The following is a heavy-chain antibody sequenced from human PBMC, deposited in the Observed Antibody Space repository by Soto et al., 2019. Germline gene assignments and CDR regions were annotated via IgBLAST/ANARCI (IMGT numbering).Heavy chain of an antibody. CDR3: ARDGGRHSGGIDY. J-gene: IGHJ4*02. CDR1: GGTFSSYC. Sequence: QVQLVQSGAEVKKPGSSVKVSCKASGGTFSSYCINWVRQAPGQGLEWMGEVIPSFGTANYAQKFQGRVTIAADESTSTAYMELSSLRSEDTAVYYCARDGGRHSGGIDYWGQGTLVTVSS. D-gene: IGHD1-26*01. CDR2: VIPSFGTA. V-gene: IGHV1-69*01.